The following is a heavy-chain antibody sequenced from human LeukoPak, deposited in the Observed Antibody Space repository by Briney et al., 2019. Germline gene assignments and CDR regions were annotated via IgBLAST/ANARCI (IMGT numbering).Heavy chain of an antibody. CDR3: ARIPPLRYCSGGSCYGMDV. CDR1: GGSISSGDYY. J-gene: IGHJ6*02. D-gene: IGHD2-15*01. V-gene: IGHV4-30-4*01. CDR2: INHSGST. Sequence: PSQTLSLTCTVSGGSISSGDYYWSWIRQPPGKGLEWIGEINHSGSTNYNPSLKSRVTISVDTSKNQFSLKLSSVTAADTAVYYCARIPPLRYCSGGSCYGMDVWGQGTTVTVSS.